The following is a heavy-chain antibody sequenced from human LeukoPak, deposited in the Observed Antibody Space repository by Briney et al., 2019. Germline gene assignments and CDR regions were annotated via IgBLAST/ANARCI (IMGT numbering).Heavy chain of an antibody. V-gene: IGHV1-2*02. Sequence: ASVKVSCKASGYTFTGYYMHWVRQAPGQGLEWMGWINTNSGGTNYAQKFQGRVTMTGNTSISTAYMELSRLRSDDTAVYYCANAYYYESSGYYLMWGQGTLVTVSS. J-gene: IGHJ4*02. CDR1: GYTFTGYY. CDR2: INTNSGGT. D-gene: IGHD3-22*01. CDR3: ANAYYYESSGYYLM.